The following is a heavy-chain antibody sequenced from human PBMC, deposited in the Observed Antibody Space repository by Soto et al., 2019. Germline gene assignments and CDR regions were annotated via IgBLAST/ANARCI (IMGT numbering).Heavy chain of an antibody. CDR1: GGSISSYY. CDR2: IYYSGST. J-gene: IGHJ6*02. V-gene: IGHV4-59*01. Sequence: LSLTCTVSGGSISSYYWSWIRQPPGKGLEWIGYIYYSGSTNYNPSLKSRVTISVDTSKNQFSLKLSSVTAADTAVYYCARDVQESGPHDYYYYGMDVWGQGTTVTVSS. CDR3: ARDVQESGPHDYYYYGMDV. D-gene: IGHD3-3*01.